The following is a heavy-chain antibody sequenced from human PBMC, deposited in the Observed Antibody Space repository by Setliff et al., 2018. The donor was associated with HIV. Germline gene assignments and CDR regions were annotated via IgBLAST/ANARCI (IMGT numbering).Heavy chain of an antibody. V-gene: IGHV1-2*02. CDR3: ARDRDHDFDH. CDR2: INPYTRDT. J-gene: IGHJ4*02. Sequence: ASVKVSCKASGYIFNDYYIHWVRQAPGQGLEWMAWINPYTRDTNYAQKFQGRVTVTRDTSISTIYMELSGLRSDDTAVYYCARDRDHDFDHWGQGTLVTVSS. CDR1: GYIFNDYY.